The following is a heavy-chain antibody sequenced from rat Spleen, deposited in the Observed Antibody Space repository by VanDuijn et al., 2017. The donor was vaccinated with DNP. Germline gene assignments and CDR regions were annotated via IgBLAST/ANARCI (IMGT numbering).Heavy chain of an antibody. J-gene: IGHJ2*01. V-gene: IGHV5-7*01. CDR3: ARHNYNFDY. CDR1: GFTFSDYF. D-gene: IGHD1-10*01. Sequence: EVQLVESGGGLVQPGRSLKLSCAASGFTFSDYFMAWVRQAPKKGLEWVATITNTGTRTFYSDPVRGRFTVSRDNAESRLYLQLNSLRSEDTATYYCARHNYNFDYWGQGVMVTVSS. CDR2: ITNTGTRT.